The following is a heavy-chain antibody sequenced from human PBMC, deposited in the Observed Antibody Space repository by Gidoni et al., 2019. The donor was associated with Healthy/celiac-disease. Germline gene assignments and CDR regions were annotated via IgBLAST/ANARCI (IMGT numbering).Heavy chain of an antibody. CDR1: GFPFSSYA. CDR3: ARGDIAYCGGDCYSGSLDY. V-gene: IGHV3-13*01. D-gene: IGHD2-21*02. J-gene: IGHJ4*02. CDR2: IGTAGDT. Sequence: EVQLVESGGGLVQPGGSLSLSCDASGFPFSSYAMHWVRQATGKGLEWVSAIGTAGDTYYPGSVKGRFTISRENAKNSLYLQMNSLRAGDTAVYYCARGDIAYCGGDCYSGSLDYWGQGTLVTVSS.